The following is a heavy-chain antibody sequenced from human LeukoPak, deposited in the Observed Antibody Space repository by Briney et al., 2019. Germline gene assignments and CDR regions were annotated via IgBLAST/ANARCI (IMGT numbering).Heavy chain of an antibody. CDR1: GGSISSSSYH. J-gene: IGHJ4*02. CDR3: ASKSSSDDAFVY. D-gene: IGHD6-25*01. V-gene: IGHV4-39*01. Sequence: PSETLSLICNVSGGSISSSSYHWAWIRQPPGKGLDWIGSIHYSGGTSYYPSLKTRVTISADTSKNQFSLKLTSVTAADTAVYYCASKSSSDDAFVYWGQGTLVTVSS. CDR2: IHYSGGT.